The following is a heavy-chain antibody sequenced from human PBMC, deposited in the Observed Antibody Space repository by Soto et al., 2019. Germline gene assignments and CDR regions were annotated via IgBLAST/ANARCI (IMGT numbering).Heavy chain of an antibody. V-gene: IGHV1-8*01. CDR2: MNPNSGNT. CDR3: ACFGAHGKIDY. Sequence: QVQLVQSGAEVKKPGASVKVSCKASGYTFTSYDINWVRQAPGQGLEWMGLMNPNSGNTGYAQKFQGRVTLTRNTSTSTAYMELSRLRSEDTAVYYCACFGAHGKIDYWGQGTLVTVSA. CDR1: GYTFTSYD. D-gene: IGHD3-3*01. J-gene: IGHJ4*02.